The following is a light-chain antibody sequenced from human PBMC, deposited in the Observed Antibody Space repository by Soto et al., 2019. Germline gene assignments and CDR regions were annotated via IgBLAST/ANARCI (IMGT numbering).Light chain of an antibody. Sequence: QCALTQPDSVSGSPLQSITISCTGTSSDVGGYNYVSWYQQHLGKAPKLMIYDVSNRPSGVSNRFSGSKSGNTASLTISGLQAEDEADYYCSSYTSSSTRVFGTGTKVTV. CDR2: DVS. CDR1: SSDVGGYNY. V-gene: IGLV2-14*01. J-gene: IGLJ1*01. CDR3: SSYTSSSTRV.